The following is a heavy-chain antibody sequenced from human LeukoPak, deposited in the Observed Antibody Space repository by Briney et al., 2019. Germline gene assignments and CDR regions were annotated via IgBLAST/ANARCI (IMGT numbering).Heavy chain of an antibody. Sequence: PSETLSLTCTVSGGSISSYYWSWIRQPPGKGLEWIGYIYYSGSTNYNPSLKSRVTISVDTSKNQFSLKLSSVTAADTAVYYCARGSYYYDSSGYLSRSYAFDIWGQGTMVTVSS. D-gene: IGHD3-22*01. CDR2: IYYSGST. V-gene: IGHV4-59*01. J-gene: IGHJ3*02. CDR1: GGSISSYY. CDR3: ARGSYYYDSSGYLSRSYAFDI.